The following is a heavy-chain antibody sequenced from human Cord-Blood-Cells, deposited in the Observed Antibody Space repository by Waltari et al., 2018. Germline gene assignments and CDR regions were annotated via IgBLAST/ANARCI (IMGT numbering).Heavy chain of an antibody. J-gene: IGHJ6*03. CDR2: INAGNGNT. V-gene: IGHV1-3*01. CDR1: GYTFTSYA. D-gene: IGHD3-10*01. Sequence: QVQLVQSGAEVKKPGASVKVSCKASGYTFTSYAMHWVRQAPGQRLEWMGWINAGNGNTKNSQEFQGRVTITRDTSASTAYMELSSLRSEDTAVYYCARDGLSGGSGSYYYYYYMDVWGKGTTVTVSS. CDR3: ARDGLSGGSGSYYYYYYMDV.